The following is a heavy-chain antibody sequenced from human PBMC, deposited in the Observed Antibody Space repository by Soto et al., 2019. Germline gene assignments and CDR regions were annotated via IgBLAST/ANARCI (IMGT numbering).Heavy chain of an antibody. CDR1: GYIFTGYY. D-gene: IGHD4-4*01. CDR3: ARTTSFRSFQAFDY. CDR2: INPISGGT. J-gene: IGHJ4*02. Sequence: GASVKVSCKASGYIFTGYYIHWVRQAPGLGLEWMGWINPISGGTGYAQKFQGRVTMTRVTSITSAYSTAYMELTGLKSDDTAVYYCARTTSFRSFQAFDYWGQGTLVTVSS. V-gene: IGHV1-2*02.